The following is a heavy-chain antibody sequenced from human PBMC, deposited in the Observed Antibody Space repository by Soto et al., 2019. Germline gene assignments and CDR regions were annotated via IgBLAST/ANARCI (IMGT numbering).Heavy chain of an antibody. Sequence: EVQLVESGGGLVQPGRSLRLSCAASGFTFDDYAMNWVRQAPGKGLEWVSGISWNSGSIGYADSVKGRFTISRDNAKNSLYLQMNSPRAEDTALYYCGKDHVDYEYFQHWGQGTLVTVSS. CDR3: GKDHVDYEYFQH. J-gene: IGHJ1*01. CDR2: ISWNSGSI. V-gene: IGHV3-9*01. D-gene: IGHD4-17*01. CDR1: GFTFDDYA.